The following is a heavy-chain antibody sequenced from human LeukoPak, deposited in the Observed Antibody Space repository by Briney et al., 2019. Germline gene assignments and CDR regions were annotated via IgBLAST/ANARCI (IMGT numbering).Heavy chain of an antibody. J-gene: IGHJ6*03. CDR1: GYTFTGYY. CDR3: ARDSYYDILTGYWSLGDYYYYYMDV. D-gene: IGHD3-9*01. CDR2: INPNSGGT. V-gene: IGHV1-2*02. Sequence: GASVKVSCKASGYTFTGYYMHWVRQAPGQGLEWMRWINPNSGGTNYAQKFQGRVTMTRDTSISTAYMELSRLRSDDTAVYYCARDSYYDILTGYWSLGDYYYYYMDVWGKGTTVSVSS.